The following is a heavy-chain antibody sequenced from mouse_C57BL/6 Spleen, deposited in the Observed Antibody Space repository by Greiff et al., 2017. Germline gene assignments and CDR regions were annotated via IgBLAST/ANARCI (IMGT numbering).Heavy chain of an antibody. CDR3: ARRGGYDDYFDY. J-gene: IGHJ2*01. CDR2: IYPGSGST. CDR1: GYTFTSYW. Sequence: VQLQQPGAELVKPGASVKMSCKASGYTFTSYWITWVKQRPGQGLEWIGDIYPGSGSTNYNEKFKSKATLTVDTSSSTAYMQLSSLTSEDSAVYYCARRGGYDDYFDYWGQGTTLTVSS. V-gene: IGHV1-55*01. D-gene: IGHD2-2*01.